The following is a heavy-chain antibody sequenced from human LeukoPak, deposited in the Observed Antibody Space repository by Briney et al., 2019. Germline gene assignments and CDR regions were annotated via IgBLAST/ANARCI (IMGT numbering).Heavy chain of an antibody. J-gene: IGHJ4*02. CDR3: ARDREAAGQKLTDY. D-gene: IGHD6-13*01. CDR1: GYTLTSYG. V-gene: IGHV1-18*01. CDR2: ISVYNGNT. Sequence: ASVKVSCKASGYTLTSYGITWVRQAPGQGLEWMGWISVYNGNTNYAQKLQGRVTMTTDTSTSTAYMELRSLRSDYTAIYYCARDREAAGQKLTDYWGQGTLVAVSS.